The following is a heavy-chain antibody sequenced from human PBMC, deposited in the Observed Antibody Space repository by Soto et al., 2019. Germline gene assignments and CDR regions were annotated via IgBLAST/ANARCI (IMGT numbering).Heavy chain of an antibody. CDR1: GFTFSSYS. D-gene: IGHD3-22*01. CDR2: ISSSSSTI. CDR3: ARDLRPANYYYDSSAPEVLDY. Sequence: GSLRLSCAASGFTFSSYSMNWVRQAPGKGLEWVSYISSSSSTIYYADSVKGRFTISRDNAKNSLYLQMNSLRAEDTAVYYCARDLRPANYYYDSSAPEVLDYWGQGTLVTVSS. J-gene: IGHJ4*02. V-gene: IGHV3-48*01.